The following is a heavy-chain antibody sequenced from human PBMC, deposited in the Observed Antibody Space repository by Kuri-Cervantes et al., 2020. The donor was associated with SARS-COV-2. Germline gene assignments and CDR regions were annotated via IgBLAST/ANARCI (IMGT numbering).Heavy chain of an antibody. J-gene: IGHJ1*01. V-gene: IGHV3-23*01. CDR3: AKDLGYSSDGRDQH. CDR1: GFTFSSYA. CDR2: ISGSGGST. D-gene: IGHD6-19*01. Sequence: GESPKTPCAASGFTFSSYAMRWVRQAPGKGLEWVSAISGSGGSTYYADSVKGRFTISRDNSKNTLYLQMTSLRAEDTAVYYCAKDLGYSSDGRDQHWGQGTLVTVSS.